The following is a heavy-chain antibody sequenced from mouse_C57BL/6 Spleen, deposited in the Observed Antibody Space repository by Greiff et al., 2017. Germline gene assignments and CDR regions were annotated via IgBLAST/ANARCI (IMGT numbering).Heavy chain of an antibody. Sequence: QVQLKESGPGLVAPSQSLSITCTVSGFSLTSYGVHWVRQPPGKGLEWLVVIWSDGSTTYNSALKSRLSISKDNAKSQVCLKMNSLQTDATAMYYCARREQLGYYAMDYWGQGTSVTVSS. V-gene: IGHV2-6*03. CDR1: GFSLTSYG. CDR3: ARREQLGYYAMDY. D-gene: IGHD3-1*01. J-gene: IGHJ4*01. CDR2: IWSDGST.